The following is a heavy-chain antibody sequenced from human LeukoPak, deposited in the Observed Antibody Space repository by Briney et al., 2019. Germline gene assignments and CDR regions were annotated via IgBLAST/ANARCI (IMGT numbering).Heavy chain of an antibody. Sequence: GGSLRLSCAASGFAFSSAAMTWVRQTPGKGLEWVSLISSSGDNTYYAESVKGRFTISRDNSKNILSLQMNSLRVEDTAIYYCSKDIQLSAWGLGTMVAVSS. V-gene: IGHV3-23*01. CDR3: SKDIQLSA. J-gene: IGHJ3*01. CDR2: ISSSGDNT. CDR1: GFAFSSAA. D-gene: IGHD5-24*01.